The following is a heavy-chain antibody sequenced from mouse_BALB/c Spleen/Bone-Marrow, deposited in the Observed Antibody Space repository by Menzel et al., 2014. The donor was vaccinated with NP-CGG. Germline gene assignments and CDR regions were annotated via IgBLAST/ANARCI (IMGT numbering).Heavy chain of an antibody. V-gene: IGHV1-67*01. CDR1: GYTFTDYA. CDR3: ARDISGYVRAMDY. Sequence: VQLQQSGPELVSPGVSVKISCKASGYTFTDYAIHWVKQSHSKRLEWIGIISTYSGNTNYNQKFKGKATMTVDKSSSTAYMELARLTSEDSAIYYYARDISGYVRAMDYWGQGTSVTVSS. D-gene: IGHD3-2*01. J-gene: IGHJ4*01. CDR2: ISTYSGNT.